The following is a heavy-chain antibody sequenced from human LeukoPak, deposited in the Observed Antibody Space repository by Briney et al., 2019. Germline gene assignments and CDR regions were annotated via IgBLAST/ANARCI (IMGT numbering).Heavy chain of an antibody. CDR3: ARDNGDWNYYYYYMDV. Sequence: GGSLRLSCAASGFTFSDYYMSWIRQAPGKGLEWVSYISSSGSTIYYADSVEGRFTISRDNAKNSLYLQMNSLRAEDTAVYYCARDNGDWNYYYYYMDVWGKGTTVTVSS. D-gene: IGHD2-21*01. J-gene: IGHJ6*03. V-gene: IGHV3-11*04. CDR1: GFTFSDYY. CDR2: ISSSGSTI.